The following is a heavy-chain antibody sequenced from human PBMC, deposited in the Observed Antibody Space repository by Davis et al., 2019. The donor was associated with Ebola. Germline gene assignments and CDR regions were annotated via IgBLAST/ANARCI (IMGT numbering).Heavy chain of an antibody. V-gene: IGHV1-8*01. CDR3: AREAGSSWYVLGYYYYYGMDV. Sequence: ASVKVSCKASGYTFTSYDINWVRQATGQGLEWMGWMNPNSGNTGYAQKFQGRVTMTRNTPISTAYMELSSLRSEDTAVYYCAREAGSSWYVLGYYYYYGMDVWGQGTTVTVSS. D-gene: IGHD6-13*01. CDR2: MNPNSGNT. CDR1: GYTFTSYD. J-gene: IGHJ6*02.